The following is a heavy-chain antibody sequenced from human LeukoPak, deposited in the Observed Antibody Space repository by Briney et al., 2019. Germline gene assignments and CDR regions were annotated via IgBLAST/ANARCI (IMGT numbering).Heavy chain of an antibody. J-gene: IGHJ6*02. D-gene: IGHD5-24*01. V-gene: IGHV4-39*07. CDR3: ARDQGGDGYNLKDGMDV. Sequence: SETLSLTCTVSGGSISSSSYYWGWIRQPPGKGLEWIGSIYYSGSTYYNPSLKSRVTISVDTSKNQFSLKLSSVTAADTAVYYCARDQGGDGYNLKDGMDVWGQGTTVTVSS. CDR1: GGSISSSSYY. CDR2: IYYSGST.